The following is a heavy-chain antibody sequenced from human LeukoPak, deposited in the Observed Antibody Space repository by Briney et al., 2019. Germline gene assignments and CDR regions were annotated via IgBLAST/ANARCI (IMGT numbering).Heavy chain of an antibody. CDR2: IYPSGAT. J-gene: IGHJ4*02. Sequence: SSETLSLTCAVPGGSFSANYWSWLRQPPGGGLEWIADIYPSGATQYNPSLTGRVTISADRSKSQFSLRLSSVTAADTAVYYCAGYQFWFQNDVWGQGTLVTVS. D-gene: IGHD3-3*01. CDR3: AGYQFWFQNDV. CDR1: GGSFSANY. V-gene: IGHV4-34*01.